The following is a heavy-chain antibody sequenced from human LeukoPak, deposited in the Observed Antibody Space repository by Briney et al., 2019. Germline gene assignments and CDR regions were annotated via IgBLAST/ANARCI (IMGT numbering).Heavy chain of an antibody. CDR2: IWFDGSTK. V-gene: IGHV3-30*02. Sequence: PGGSLRLSCAASGFSFSSYGMHWVRQAPGKGLEWVAFIWFDGSTKYYVDSVGGRFTISRDNSKNTLYLQMNGLRAEDTAVFYFARDSGYYFPDSFDLWGRGTMVTISS. D-gene: IGHD2/OR15-2a*01. CDR3: ARDSGYYFPDSFDL. CDR1: GFSFSSYG. J-gene: IGHJ3*01.